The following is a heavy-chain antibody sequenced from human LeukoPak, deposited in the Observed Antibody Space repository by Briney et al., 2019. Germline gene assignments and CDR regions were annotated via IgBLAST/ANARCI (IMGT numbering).Heavy chain of an antibody. D-gene: IGHD3-3*01. J-gene: IGHJ6*03. V-gene: IGHV1-8*01. CDR1: GYTFTSYD. CDR2: MNPNSGNT. CDR3: ARGLEEWLLIGYYYYMDV. Sequence: ASVKVSCKASGYTFTSYDINWVRRATGQGLEWMGWMNPNSGNTGYAQKFQGRVTMTRNTSISTAYMELSSLRSEDTAVYYCARGLEEWLLIGYYYYMDVWGKGTTVTVSS.